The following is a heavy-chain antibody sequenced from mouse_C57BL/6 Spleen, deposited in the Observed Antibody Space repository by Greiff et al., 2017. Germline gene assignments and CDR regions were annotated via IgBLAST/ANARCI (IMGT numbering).Heavy chain of an antibody. V-gene: IGHV1-55*01. J-gene: IGHJ2*01. CDR1: GYTFTSYW. D-gene: IGHD1-1*01. CDR3: ARGGYYYGSSPYYFDY. CDR2: IYPGSGST. Sequence: QVQLKQPGAELVKPGASVKMSCKASGYTFTSYWITWVKQRPGQGLEWIGDIYPGSGSTNYNEKFKSKATLTVDTSSSTAYMQLSSLTSEDSAVYYCARGGYYYGSSPYYFDYWGQGTTLTVSS.